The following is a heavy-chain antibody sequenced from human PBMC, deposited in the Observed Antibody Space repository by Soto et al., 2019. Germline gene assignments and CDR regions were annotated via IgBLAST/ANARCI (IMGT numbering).Heavy chain of an antibody. J-gene: IGHJ5*02. Sequence: SETLSLTCIVSGDSITPTTYFWGWIRQPPGKGLEWIGTIYYNGSTYYNPSLKGRVTLSVDTPKNQFSLKLTSVTASDTALYYCARQIVIPAPPTNCFDPRGPRTLVTVLL. CDR3: ARQIVIPAPPTNCFDP. V-gene: IGHV4-39*01. CDR2: IYYNGST. D-gene: IGHD2-15*01. CDR1: GDSITPTTYF.